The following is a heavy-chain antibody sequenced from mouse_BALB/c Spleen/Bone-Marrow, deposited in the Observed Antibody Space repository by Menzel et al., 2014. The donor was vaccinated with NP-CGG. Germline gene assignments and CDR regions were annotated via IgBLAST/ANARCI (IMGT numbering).Heavy chain of an antibody. CDR2: IDPANGNT. J-gene: IGHJ3*01. V-gene: IGHV14-3*02. D-gene: IGHD2-4*01. CDR1: GFNIKDTY. Sequence: EVKLMESGAERVKPGASVKLSCTASGFNIKDTYMHWVKQRPEQGLEWIGRIDPANGNTKYDPKFQGKATVTADTSSNTAYLQLSSLTSEDTAVYYCAVYDYEGFAYWGQGTLVTVSA. CDR3: AVYDYEGFAY.